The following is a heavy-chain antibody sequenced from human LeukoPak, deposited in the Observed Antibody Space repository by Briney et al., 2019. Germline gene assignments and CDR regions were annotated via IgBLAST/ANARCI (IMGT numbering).Heavy chain of an antibody. CDR3: ARGPYSGMDV. CDR1: GYTFTSNA. CDR2: INTNTGNP. D-gene: IGHD4-4*01. J-gene: IGHJ6*02. V-gene: IGHV7-4-1*02. Sequence: GASVKVSCKASGYTFTSNAMNWVRQAPGQGLEWMGWINTNTGNPAYAQGFTGRFVFSLDTSVSTAYLQISTLRAKDTAVYYCARGPYSGMDVWGQGTTVTVSS.